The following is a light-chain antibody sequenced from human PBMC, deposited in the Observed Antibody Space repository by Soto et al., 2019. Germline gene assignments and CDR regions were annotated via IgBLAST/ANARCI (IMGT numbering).Light chain of an antibody. Sequence: SPGTLSLSPWERATLSCRASQSVSSSYLAWYQQKPGQAPRLLIYGASSRATGIPDRFSGSGSGTDFTLTISRLEPEDFAVYYCQQYGSSPPITFGQGTRLEI. CDR3: QQYGSSPPIT. CDR1: QSVSSSY. V-gene: IGKV3-20*01. J-gene: IGKJ5*01. CDR2: GAS.